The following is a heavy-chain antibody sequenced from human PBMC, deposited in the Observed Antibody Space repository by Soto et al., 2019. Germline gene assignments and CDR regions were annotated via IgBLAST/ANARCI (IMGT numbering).Heavy chain of an antibody. CDR3: TSQQKYACDY. V-gene: IGHV3-73*01. Sequence: EVQLVESGGGLVQPGGSLNLSCAASGFTFSGSAMHWVRQASGKGLEWVGRIRSKANSYATAYAASVKGRFTISSDDSKTTAYLQMNSRKTEDTAVDYCTSQQKYACDYWGQGTMVTVSS. J-gene: IGHJ4*02. D-gene: IGHD2-2*01. CDR2: IRSKANSYAT. CDR1: GFTFSGSA.